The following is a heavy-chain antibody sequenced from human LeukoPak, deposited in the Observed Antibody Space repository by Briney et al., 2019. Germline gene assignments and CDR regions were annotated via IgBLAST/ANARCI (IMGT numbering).Heavy chain of an antibody. J-gene: IGHJ4*02. V-gene: IGHV4-34*01. Sequence: PPETLSLTCTVYGGSFSDYYWSWIRQPPGKGLEWIGEINHIRTTTYNPSLKSRVAVSVDTSKSQFSLKLSSVTAADTAVYYCASLRERSYYTRGFDYWGQGSLVTVSS. CDR1: GGSFSDYY. D-gene: IGHD5-18*01. CDR3: ASLRERSYYTRGFDY. CDR2: INHIRTT.